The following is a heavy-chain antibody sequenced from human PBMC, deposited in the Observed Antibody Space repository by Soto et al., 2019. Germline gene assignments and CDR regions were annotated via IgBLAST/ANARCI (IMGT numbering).Heavy chain of an antibody. J-gene: IGHJ4*02. V-gene: IGHV1-18*01. CDR1: GYTFTSFR. CDR2: INTYNGNT. D-gene: IGHD2-15*01. CDR3: ARVVGTSNSPVY. Sequence: QVQLVQSGAEVKKPGASVKVSCKASGYTFTSFRIGWVRQAPGQGLEWMGCINTYNGNTNYAEKVQDRVTMTTDTPTSTAYKELRSLRSDDTAVYYCARVVGTSNSPVYWGQGTLVTVSS.